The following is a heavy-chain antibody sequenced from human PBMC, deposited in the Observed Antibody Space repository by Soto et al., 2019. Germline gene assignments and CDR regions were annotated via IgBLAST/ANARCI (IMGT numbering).Heavy chain of an antibody. V-gene: IGHV3-23*01. Sequence: PGGSLRLSCAASGFTFSSYAMSWVRQAPGKGQEWVSACSGSGGSTYYADSVNGRFTTSRDNSKNTLYLQMNSLRAEDKAVYYCAKKVDITNWGMEDWFDPWGQGTLVTVSS. D-gene: IGHD7-27*01. CDR2: CSGSGGST. CDR1: GFTFSSYA. J-gene: IGHJ5*02. CDR3: AKKVDITNWGMEDWFDP.